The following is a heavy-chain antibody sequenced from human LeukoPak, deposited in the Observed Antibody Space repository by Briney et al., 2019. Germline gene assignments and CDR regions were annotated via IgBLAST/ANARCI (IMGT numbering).Heavy chain of an antibody. V-gene: IGHV5-51*01. J-gene: IGHJ3*02. CDR1: GYSFTSYW. Sequence: GESLKISCKGSGYSFTSYWIGWVRQMPGKGLEWMGIIYPGDSDTRYSPSFQGQVTISADKSISTAYLQWSSLKASDTAMYYCARPPPYCSSTSCYPRLDAFDIWGQGTMVTVSS. CDR3: ARPPPYCSSTSCYPRLDAFDI. D-gene: IGHD2-2*01. CDR2: IYPGDSDT.